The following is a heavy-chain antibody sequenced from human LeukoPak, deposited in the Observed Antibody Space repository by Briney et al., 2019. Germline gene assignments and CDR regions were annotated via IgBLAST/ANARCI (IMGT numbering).Heavy chain of an antibody. CDR1: GFTFDDYA. CDR2: ISWNSGSI. D-gene: IGHD1-7*01. V-gene: IGHV3-9*01. J-gene: IGHJ4*02. Sequence: GRSLRLSCAASGFTFDDYAMHWVRQAPGKGLEWVSGISWNSGSIGYADSVKGRFTISRDNAKNSLYLQMNSLRAEDTALYYCAKDETGTTFAGFDYWGQGTLVTVS. CDR3: AKDETGTTFAGFDY.